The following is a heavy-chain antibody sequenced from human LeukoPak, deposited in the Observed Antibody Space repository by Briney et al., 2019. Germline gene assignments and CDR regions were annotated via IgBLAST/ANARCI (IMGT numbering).Heavy chain of an antibody. D-gene: IGHD5-18*01. J-gene: IGHJ3*01. CDR1: GLTFSSYA. CDR2: ITGSGDST. Sequence: GGSLRLSCAASGLTFSSYAMSSIPQPPGKGLEWLSAITGSGDSTYYADSVKGRITISRDNSKNTLFLQMNSLTAEDTAIYYCGRQSGEQLYDTFDFWGRGTLVTVSS. CDR3: GRQSGEQLYDTFDF. V-gene: IGHV3-23*01.